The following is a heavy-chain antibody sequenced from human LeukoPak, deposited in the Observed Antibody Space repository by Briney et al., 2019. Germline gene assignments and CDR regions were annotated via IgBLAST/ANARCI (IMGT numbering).Heavy chain of an antibody. J-gene: IGHJ4*02. Sequence: SETLYLTCTVSGGSISSSSYYWGWIRQPPGKGLEWIGSIYYSGSTYYNPSLKSRVTISVDTSKNQFSLKLSSVTAADTAVYYCARLALSSSVDYWGQGTLVTVSS. CDR3: ARLALSSSVDY. V-gene: IGHV4-39*01. D-gene: IGHD6-6*01. CDR2: IYYSGST. CDR1: GGSISSSSYY.